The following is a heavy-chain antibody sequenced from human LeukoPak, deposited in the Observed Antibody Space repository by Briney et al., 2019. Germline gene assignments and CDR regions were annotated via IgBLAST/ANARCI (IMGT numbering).Heavy chain of an antibody. CDR1: GGSISSGGYY. D-gene: IGHD6-13*01. CDR3: AREEAAAGTLDY. J-gene: IGHJ4*02. V-gene: IGHV4-30-2*01. CDR2: IYRSGST. Sequence: KSSETLSLTCTVSGGSISSGGYYWSWIRQPPGKGLEWIGYIYRSGSTYYNPSLKSRVTISVGRSKNQFSLKLSSVTAADTAVYYCAREEAAAGTLDYWGQGTLVTVSS.